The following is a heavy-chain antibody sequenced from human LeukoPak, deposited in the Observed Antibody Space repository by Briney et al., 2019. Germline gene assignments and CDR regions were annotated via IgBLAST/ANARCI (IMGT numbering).Heavy chain of an antibody. CDR1: GFTFSSYT. Sequence: PGGSLRLSCAASGFTFSSYTMNWVRQPPGKGLELVLNIGTSSTTIYYADSVKGRFTISRDNAKKSLYLQLNSLRVEDTAVYYCARWGLGPSFDSWGQGTLVTVSS. CDR2: IGTSSTTI. V-gene: IGHV3-48*04. CDR3: ARWGLGPSFDS. J-gene: IGHJ4*02. D-gene: IGHD1-26*01.